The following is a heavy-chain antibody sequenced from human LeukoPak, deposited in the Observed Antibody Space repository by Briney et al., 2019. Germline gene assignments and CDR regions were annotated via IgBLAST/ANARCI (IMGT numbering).Heavy chain of an antibody. CDR1: GFTFSSYA. V-gene: IGHV3-23*01. J-gene: IGHJ4*02. CDR3: AKDTSIGRYCTNGVCSPFDY. CDR2: ISDTGATT. Sequence: GGSLRLSCAGSGFTFSSYAMSWVRQAPGKGLEWVSAISDTGATTYDADSVKGRFTISRDNSRSTLYLQMNSLRAEDTALYYCAKDTSIGRYCTNGVCSPFDYWGQRTLVTVSS. D-gene: IGHD2-8*01.